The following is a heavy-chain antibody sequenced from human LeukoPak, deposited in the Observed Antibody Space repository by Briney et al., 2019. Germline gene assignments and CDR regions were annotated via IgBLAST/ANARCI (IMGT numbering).Heavy chain of an antibody. CDR1: GGSISNYY. CDR3: ARVATMVRGSNGMDV. Sequence: SETLSLTCTVSGGSISNYYWTWIRQPPGKGLEWIGYIYYSRSTNYNPSLRSRATISVDTSKKQFSLNLSSVTAADTALYYCARVATMVRGSNGMDVWGKGTTVTVSS. D-gene: IGHD3-10*01. V-gene: IGHV4-59*01. CDR2: IYYSRST. J-gene: IGHJ6*04.